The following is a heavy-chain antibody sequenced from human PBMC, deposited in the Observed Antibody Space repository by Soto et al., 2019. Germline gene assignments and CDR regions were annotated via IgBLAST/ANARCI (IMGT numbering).Heavy chain of an antibody. CDR3: AREQWGFDS. J-gene: IGHJ4*02. CDR1: GGSITTNGHY. Sequence: QVQLQESGPELVKPSQTLSLTCSVSGGSITTNGHYWTWIRQHPGQGLEWIAYIYYTGNSYLNPSXXMRLSISVDTSKNQFSLELRSVTAADTAVYYCAREQWGFDSWGQGTLVTVSS. CDR2: IYYTGNS. D-gene: IGHD6-19*01. V-gene: IGHV4-31*03.